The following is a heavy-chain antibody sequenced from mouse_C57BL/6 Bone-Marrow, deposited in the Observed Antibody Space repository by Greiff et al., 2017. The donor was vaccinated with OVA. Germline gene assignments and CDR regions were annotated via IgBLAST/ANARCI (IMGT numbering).Heavy chain of an antibody. CDR2: IDPETGGT. J-gene: IGHJ4*01. D-gene: IGHD1-1*01. CDR3: TNYYGSEGAMDY. CDR1: GYTFTDYE. V-gene: IGHV1-15*01. Sequence: QVQLQQSGAELVRPGASVTLSCKASGYTFTDYEMHWVKQTPVHGLEWIGAIDPETGGTAYNQKFKGKAILTADKSSSTAYMELRSLTSEDSAVYYCTNYYGSEGAMDYWGQGTSVTVSS.